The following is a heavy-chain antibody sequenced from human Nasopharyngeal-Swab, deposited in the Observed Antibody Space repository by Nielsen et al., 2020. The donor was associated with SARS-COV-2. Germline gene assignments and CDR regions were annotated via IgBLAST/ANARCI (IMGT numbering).Heavy chain of an antibody. CDR3: AKAPYLRGLDV. CDR2: ISGSGDTT. CDR1: GFTFNSYA. V-gene: IGHV3-23*01. D-gene: IGHD2-21*01. Sequence: GGSLRLSCAASGFTFNSYAMSWARQAPGKGLEWVSIISGSGDTTYYADSVKDRFTISRDNSKNTLYLQTNSLRVEDTAVYYCAKAPYLRGLDVWGQGTTVPSP. J-gene: IGHJ6*02.